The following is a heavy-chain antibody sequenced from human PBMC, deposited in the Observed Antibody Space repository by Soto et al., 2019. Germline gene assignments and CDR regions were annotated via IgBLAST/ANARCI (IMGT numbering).Heavy chain of an antibody. J-gene: IGHJ5*02. Sequence: PGGSLRLSCAASGFTFSTYSMHWVRQAPGKGLEWVSYISDDSGTIYYADSVKGRFTISRDNAKNSVYLQMNSLRDDDTATYYCAREPSGGDDYGDPRESWGQGTLVTISS. D-gene: IGHD4-17*01. CDR3: AREPSGGDDYGDPRES. CDR2: ISDDSGTI. CDR1: GFTFSTYS. V-gene: IGHV3-48*02.